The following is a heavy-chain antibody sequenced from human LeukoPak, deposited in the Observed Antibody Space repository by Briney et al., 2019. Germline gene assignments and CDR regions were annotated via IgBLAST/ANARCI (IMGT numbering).Heavy chain of an antibody. D-gene: IGHD3-10*01. V-gene: IGHV1-46*01. CDR3: ARDGLRITMVRGVIWGYNWFDP. CDR1: GYTFTGYY. CDR2: INPSGGST. Sequence: ASVKVSCKASGYTFTGYYMHWVRQAPGQGLEWMGIINPSGGSTSYAQKFQGRVTMTRDTSTSTVYMELSSLRSEDTAVYYCARDGLRITMVRGVIWGYNWFDPWGQGTLVTVSS. J-gene: IGHJ5*02.